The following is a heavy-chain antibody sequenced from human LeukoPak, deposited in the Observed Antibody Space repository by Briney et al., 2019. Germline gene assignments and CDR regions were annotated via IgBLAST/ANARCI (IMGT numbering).Heavy chain of an antibody. CDR2: INPNSGGT. CDR3: ASFGGDGDSIDY. CDR1: GYTFNAYY. D-gene: IGHD4-17*01. Sequence: ASLKVSCKTSGYTFNAYYVHWVRQAPGQGLEWMGWINPNSGGTNYAQKFQGRVTMTRDTSISTAYMELSRLRSDDTAVYYCASFGGDGDSIDYWGQGTLVTVSS. V-gene: IGHV1-2*02. J-gene: IGHJ4*02.